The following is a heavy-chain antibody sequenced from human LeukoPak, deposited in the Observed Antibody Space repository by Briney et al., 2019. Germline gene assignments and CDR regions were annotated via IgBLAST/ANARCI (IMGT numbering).Heavy chain of an antibody. D-gene: IGHD6-6*01. Sequence: GGSLRLSCVASGFTFTNYFMSWVRQAPGKGLEWVANIKQDGSEKYYVDSVKGRFTISRDNAKNSLYLQMNSLGAEDTAVYFCATYHRSSYYYIDAWGKGTTVTVSS. CDR3: ATYHRSSYYYIDA. V-gene: IGHV3-7*01. CDR1: GFTFTNYF. J-gene: IGHJ6*03. CDR2: IKQDGSEK.